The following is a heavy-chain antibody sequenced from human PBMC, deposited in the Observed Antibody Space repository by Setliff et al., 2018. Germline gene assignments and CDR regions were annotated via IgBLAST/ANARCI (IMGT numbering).Heavy chain of an antibody. J-gene: IGHJ3*02. Sequence: ASVKVSCKASGGTFSSYAISWVRQAPGQGLEWMGGIIPLLDIAKYAEKFKGRVTITADKSTSTAYVELSSLRSEDTAVYYCARALITMIVVGAFDIWGQGTMVTVSS. CDR1: GGTFSSYA. V-gene: IGHV1-69*10. D-gene: IGHD3-22*01. CDR2: IIPLLDIA. CDR3: ARALITMIVVGAFDI.